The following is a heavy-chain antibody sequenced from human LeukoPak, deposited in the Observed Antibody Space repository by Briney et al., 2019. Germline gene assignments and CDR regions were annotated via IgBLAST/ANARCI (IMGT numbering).Heavy chain of an antibody. CDR3: ARDNSSGWYLGWIDY. D-gene: IGHD6-19*01. CDR2: ISSSSSYI. V-gene: IGHV3-21*01. CDR1: GFRSSEYG. J-gene: IGHJ4*02. Sequence: PGGSLRLSCVASGFRSSEYGMNWVRQAPGKGLEWVSSISSSSSYIYYADSVKGRFTISRDNAKNSLYLQMNSLRAEDTAVYYCARDNSSGWYLGWIDYWGQGTLVTVSS.